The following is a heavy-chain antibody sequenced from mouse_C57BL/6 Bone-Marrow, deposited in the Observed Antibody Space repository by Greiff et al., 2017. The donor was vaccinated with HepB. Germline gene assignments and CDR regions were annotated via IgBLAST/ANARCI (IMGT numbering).Heavy chain of an antibody. CDR3: ARWVYGNYPYFDY. Sequence: QVHVKQSGAELVKPGASVKISCKASGYAFSSYWMNWVKQRPGKGLEWIGQIYPGDGDTNYNGKFKGKATLTADKSSSTAYMQLSSLTSEDSAVYFCARWVYGNYPYFDYWGQGTTLTVSS. V-gene: IGHV1-80*01. CDR1: GYAFSSYW. D-gene: IGHD2-1*01. J-gene: IGHJ2*01. CDR2: IYPGDGDT.